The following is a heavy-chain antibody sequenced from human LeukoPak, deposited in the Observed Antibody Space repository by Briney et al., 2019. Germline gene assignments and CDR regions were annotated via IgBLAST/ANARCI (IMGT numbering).Heavy chain of an antibody. D-gene: IGHD1-14*01. J-gene: IGHJ4*01. Sequence: SQTLSLTCTVSGGSISSGGYYWSWIRQHPGKGLEWIGYIYYSGSTYYNPSLKSRVTISVDTSKNQFSLKLSPVTAADTAVYYCARAFLAEYYFDYWGQGTLVTVSS. V-gene: IGHV4-31*03. CDR3: ARAFLAEYYFDY. CDR1: GGSISSGGYY. CDR2: IYYSGST.